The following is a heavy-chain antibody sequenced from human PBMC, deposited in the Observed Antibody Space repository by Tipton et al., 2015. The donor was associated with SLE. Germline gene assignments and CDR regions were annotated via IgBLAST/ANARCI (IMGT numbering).Heavy chain of an antibody. CDR3: ATAYRWGPGGGYYFDN. CDR1: GGAINSGSYW. J-gene: IGHJ4*02. D-gene: IGHD2-8*02. Sequence: TLSLTCSVSGGAINSGSYWWTWLRQPAGKGLEWIGRINTSGTTNYNHSLKSRVTISVDPSNDQFSLRLDSVTAADTAVYYCATAYRWGPGGGYYFDNWGQGTLVTVSS. V-gene: IGHV4-61*02. CDR2: INTSGTT.